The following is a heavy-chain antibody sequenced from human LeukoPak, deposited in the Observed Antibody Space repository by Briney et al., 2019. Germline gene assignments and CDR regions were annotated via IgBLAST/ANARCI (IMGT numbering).Heavy chain of an antibody. CDR3: ARRSVIVVITPTDDAFDI. D-gene: IGHD3-22*01. J-gene: IGHJ3*02. CDR2: INPRSGAT. V-gene: IGHV1-2*02. CDR1: GYTLIRFY. Sequence: GASVKVSCKASGYTLIRFYIHWVRQVPGKGLEWMGWINPRSGATNYAQTFQDRVTMTRDTSISTAYMQLSRLGFDDTAIYYCARRSVIVVITPTDDAFDIWGQGTMVTVS.